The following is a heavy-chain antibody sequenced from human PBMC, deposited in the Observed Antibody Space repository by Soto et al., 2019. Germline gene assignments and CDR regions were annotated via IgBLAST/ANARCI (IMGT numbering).Heavy chain of an antibody. V-gene: IGHV4-34*01. D-gene: IGHD3-10*01. CDR2: INHSGST. J-gene: IGHJ4*02. CDR3: ARDENYGQHYFQD. Sequence: KTSETLSLTCAVYGGSFSGYYWSWIRQPPGKGLEWIGEINHSGSTNYNPSLKSRVTISVDTSKNQFSLKLTSVTAADTAVYYCARDENYGQHYFQDWGQGTLVTVSS. CDR1: GGSFSGYY.